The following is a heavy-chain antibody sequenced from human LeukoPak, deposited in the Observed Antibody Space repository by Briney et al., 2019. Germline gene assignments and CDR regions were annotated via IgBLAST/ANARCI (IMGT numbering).Heavy chain of an antibody. CDR1: GFTFSSNW. Sequence: PGGSLRLSCAASGFTFSSNWMNWVRQAPGKGLEWVATIKQDGSEKYYVDSVKGRFTISRDNAKNSLYLQMNSLRAEDTAVYYCARLRSGYYVDYWGKGTLVAVSS. V-gene: IGHV3-7*01. CDR2: IKQDGSEK. CDR3: ARLRSGYYVDY. J-gene: IGHJ4*02. D-gene: IGHD3-22*01.